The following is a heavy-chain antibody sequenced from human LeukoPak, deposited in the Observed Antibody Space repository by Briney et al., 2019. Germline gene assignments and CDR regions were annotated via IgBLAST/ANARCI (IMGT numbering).Heavy chain of an antibody. Sequence: SETLSLTCTVSGDSFSYFYWSWIRQPPGKGLEWIGYIYYSGSTNYNPSLKSRLTISVDKSKNQFSLRLSSVTAADTAVYYCARLFEAAVGPGIWWFDPWGQGTLVTVSS. CDR2: IYYSGST. J-gene: IGHJ5*02. CDR3: ARLFEAAVGPGIWWFDP. D-gene: IGHD6-13*01. V-gene: IGHV4-59*01. CDR1: GDSFSYFY.